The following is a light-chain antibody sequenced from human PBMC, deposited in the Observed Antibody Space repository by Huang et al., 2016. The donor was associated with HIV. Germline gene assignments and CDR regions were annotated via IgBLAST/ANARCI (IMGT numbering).Light chain of an antibody. J-gene: IGKJ1*01. CDR3: QQYNDWPRA. CDR1: QSVATK. Sequence: EIVMTQSPATLSVSPGARVTLPCRASQSVATKLAWYQHKPGQAPRLLIYGASSRATGVPARFSGSGSGTDFTLTIGSLQSEDFAVYYCQQYNDWPRAFGQGTKVEIK. CDR2: GAS. V-gene: IGKV3-15*01.